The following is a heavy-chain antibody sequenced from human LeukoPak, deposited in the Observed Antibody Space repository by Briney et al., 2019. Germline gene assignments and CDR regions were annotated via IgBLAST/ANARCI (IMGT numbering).Heavy chain of an antibody. V-gene: IGHV1-69*13. Sequence: SVKVSCKASGGTFSSYAISWVRQAPGQGLEWMGGIIPIFGTANYAQKFQGRVTITADESTSTAYMELSSLRSEDTAVYYCARTNVDIVATDPNDAFDIWGQGTMVTVSS. CDR1: GGTFSSYA. J-gene: IGHJ3*02. CDR3: ARTNVDIVATDPNDAFDI. CDR2: IIPIFGTA. D-gene: IGHD5-12*01.